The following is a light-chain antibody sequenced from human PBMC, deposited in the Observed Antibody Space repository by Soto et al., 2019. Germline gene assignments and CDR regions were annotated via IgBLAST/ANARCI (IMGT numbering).Light chain of an antibody. CDR2: WAS. Sequence: DIVMTQSPDCLAVSLGERATINCKSNRTLFYPSNNKTYLAWYQQKAGQPPKLLIYWASMRESGVPDRFSGSGSGTDFTLTISSLQAEDVAIFYCQQYYNTPYTFGQGTKLEIK. CDR1: RTLFYPSNNKTY. V-gene: IGKV4-1*01. J-gene: IGKJ2*01. CDR3: QQYYNTPYT.